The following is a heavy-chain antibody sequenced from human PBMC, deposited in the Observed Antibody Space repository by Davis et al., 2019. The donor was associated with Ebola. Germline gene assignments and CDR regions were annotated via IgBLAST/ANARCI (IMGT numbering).Heavy chain of an antibody. CDR3: ARVNGVFGGAIYF. Sequence: GGSLRLSCAASGFTFSSYWMHWVRQAPGKGLEWVSAISGSGGSTYYADSVKGRFTISRDNAKNSLYLQMNSLRAEDTAAYHCARVNGVFGGAIYFWGQR. CDR1: GFTFSSYW. J-gene: IGHJ3*01. CDR2: ISGSGGST. D-gene: IGHD2-8*01. V-gene: IGHV3-21*01.